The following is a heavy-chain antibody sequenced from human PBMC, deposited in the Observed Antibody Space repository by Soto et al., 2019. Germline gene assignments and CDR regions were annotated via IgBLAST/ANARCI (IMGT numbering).Heavy chain of an antibody. CDR2: ISYDGANK. J-gene: IGHJ1*01. V-gene: IGHV3-30*18. CDR1: GFTFSRAG. D-gene: IGHD6-6*01. Sequence: PGGSLRLSCADFGFTFSRAGMHWVGQAPGKGLEWVATISYDGANKNYADSVKGRFTISRDNPKNTLYLQMNSLRVEDTALYYCAKDINQQIVEIDTWGQRTLVTVSS. CDR3: AKDINQQIVEIDT.